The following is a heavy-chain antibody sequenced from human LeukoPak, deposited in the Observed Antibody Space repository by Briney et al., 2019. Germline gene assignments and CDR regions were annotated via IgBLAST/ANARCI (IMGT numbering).Heavy chain of an antibody. CDR3: ARIYFGSGSFAFDI. D-gene: IGHD3-10*01. CDR1: GYSFTSSG. V-gene: IGHV1-18*01. CDR2: TSAYTGNT. J-gene: IGHJ3*02. Sequence: ASVKVSCKASGYSFTSSGFTWVRQAPGQGLEWMGWTSAYTGNTNYAQKLQGRVTMTTVTSTTTAYMELRSLISDDTAVCYCARIYFGSGSFAFDIWGQGTMVTVSS.